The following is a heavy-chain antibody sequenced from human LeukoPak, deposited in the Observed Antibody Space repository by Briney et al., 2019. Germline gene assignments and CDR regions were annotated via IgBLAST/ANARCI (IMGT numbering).Heavy chain of an antibody. D-gene: IGHD1-26*01. CDR3: AKDRGY. CDR2: ISGSGGST. Sequence: GGSLRLSCAASGFTFSTYGMIWVRQAPGKGLEWVSGISGSGGSTDYADSVKGRFTISRNNSKNTLYLQMNSLRAEDTAVYYCAKDRGYWGQGTLVTVSS. J-gene: IGHJ4*02. V-gene: IGHV3-23*01. CDR1: GFTFSTYG.